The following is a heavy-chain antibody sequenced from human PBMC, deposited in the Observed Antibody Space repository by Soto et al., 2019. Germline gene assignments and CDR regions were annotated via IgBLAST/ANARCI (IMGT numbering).Heavy chain of an antibody. CDR2: ISGSGGST. CDR1: GFTFTNYA. J-gene: IGHJ4*02. CDR3: AKALSSMWFPLDC. V-gene: IGHV3-23*01. D-gene: IGHD6-13*01. Sequence: PGGSLRLSCATSGFTFTNYAMSWVRQAPGKGLEWVSSISGSGGSTWYADSVKGRFTISSDNSKKTMYLQMNSLRVEDTAVYYCAKALSSMWFPLDCWGQGNRVTVSS.